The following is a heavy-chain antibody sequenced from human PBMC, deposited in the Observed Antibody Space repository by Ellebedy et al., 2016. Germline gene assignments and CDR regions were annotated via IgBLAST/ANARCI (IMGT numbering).Heavy chain of an antibody. V-gene: IGHV3-74*01. CDR3: AKVRSPDVYSTYDMDV. CDR2: IDDDGGTM. D-gene: IGHD6-13*01. J-gene: IGHJ6*02. CDR1: GPTRTNSW. Sequence: GESLKISXDTSGPTRTNSWMHWVRQAPGKGLMWVSRIDDDGGTMNYADSVKGRFTISRDNSKFRVYLQMNSLRVEDTAVYYCAKVRSPDVYSTYDMDVWGQGTTVTVSS.